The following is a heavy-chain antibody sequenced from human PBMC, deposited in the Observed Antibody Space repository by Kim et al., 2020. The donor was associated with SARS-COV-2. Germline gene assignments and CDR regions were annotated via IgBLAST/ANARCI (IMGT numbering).Heavy chain of an antibody. J-gene: IGHJ6*02. CDR1: GYSFTSYW. Sequence: GESLKISCKGSGYSFTSYWISWVRQMSGKGLEWMGRIDPSDSYTNYSPSFQGHVTISADKSISTAYLQWSSLKASDTAMYYCASNFYGSGSYYDYYYYGMDVWGQGTTVTVSS. CDR3: ASNFYGSGSYYDYYYYGMDV. V-gene: IGHV5-10-1*01. D-gene: IGHD3-10*01. CDR2: IDPSDSYT.